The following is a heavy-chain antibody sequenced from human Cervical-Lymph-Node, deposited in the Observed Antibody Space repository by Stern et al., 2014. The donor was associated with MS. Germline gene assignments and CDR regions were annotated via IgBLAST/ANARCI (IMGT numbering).Heavy chain of an antibody. CDR1: GYTFTDHH. CDR3: ARGTLADP. V-gene: IGHV1-2*02. Sequence: VQLVESAAEVKKPGASVKVSCKTSGYTFTDHHLHWVRQAPGQGFEWMGWINPNSGDTNYAQKFQGRVTVTRDTSISTAYMELSSLKSDDTAVYYCARGTLADPWGQGTLVTVSS. D-gene: IGHD3-10*01. CDR2: INPNSGDT. J-gene: IGHJ5*02.